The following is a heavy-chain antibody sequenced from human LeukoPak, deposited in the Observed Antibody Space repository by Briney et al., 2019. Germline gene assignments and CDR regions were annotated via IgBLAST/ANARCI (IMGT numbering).Heavy chain of an antibody. CDR3: ARGGGSSSSWYDAFDI. J-gene: IGHJ3*02. CDR1: GASVSSGGYY. V-gene: IGHV4-31*03. CDR2: IYYSGST. D-gene: IGHD6-13*01. Sequence: SETLSLTCTVSGASVSSGGYYWNWIRQHPGKGLEWIGYIYYSGSTYYNPSLKSRVTISVDTSKNQFSLKLSSVTAADTAVYYCARGGGSSSSWYDAFDIWGQGTMVTVSS.